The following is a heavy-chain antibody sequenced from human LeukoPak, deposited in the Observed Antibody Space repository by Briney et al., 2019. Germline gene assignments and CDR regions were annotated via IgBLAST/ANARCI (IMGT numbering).Heavy chain of an antibody. Sequence: ASVKVSCKASGYIFTTYAMHWVRQAPGQGLEWMGWINTNTGNPKYAQAFSGRFLFSLDTSVSTAYLQISTLKAEDTAMYYCVSGHDMEWLHYWGQGTRVTVSS. CDR1: GYIFTTYA. V-gene: IGHV7-4-1*02. D-gene: IGHD3-3*01. CDR3: VSGHDMEWLHY. J-gene: IGHJ4*02. CDR2: INTNTGNP.